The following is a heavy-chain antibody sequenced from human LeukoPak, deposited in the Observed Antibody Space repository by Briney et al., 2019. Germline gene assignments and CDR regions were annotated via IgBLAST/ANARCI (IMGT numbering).Heavy chain of an antibody. CDR1: GFTVSNNY. Sequence: PGGSLRLSCAASGFTVSNNYMSWVRQAPGKGLEWVSVIYSGGSTYYADSVKGRFTISRDNSKNTLYLQMNSLRAEDTAVYYCARSYYYDSSGYPYWGQGTLVTVSS. J-gene: IGHJ4*02. CDR3: ARSYYYDSSGYPY. D-gene: IGHD3-22*01. V-gene: IGHV3-53*01. CDR2: IYSGGST.